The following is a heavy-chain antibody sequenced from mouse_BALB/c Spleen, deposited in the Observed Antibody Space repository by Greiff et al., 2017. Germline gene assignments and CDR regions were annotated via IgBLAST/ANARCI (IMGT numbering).Heavy chain of an antibody. CDR3: VRGGNYELGYAMDY. D-gene: IGHD2-1*01. Sequence: QVQLKESGPGLVAPSQSLSITCTVSGFSLTSYDISWIRQPPGKGLEWLGVIWTGGGTNYNSAFMSRLSISKDNSKSQVFLKMNSLQTDDTAIYYCVRGGNYELGYAMDYWGQGTSVTVSS. CDR1: GFSLTSYD. J-gene: IGHJ4*01. V-gene: IGHV2-9-2*01. CDR2: IWTGGGT.